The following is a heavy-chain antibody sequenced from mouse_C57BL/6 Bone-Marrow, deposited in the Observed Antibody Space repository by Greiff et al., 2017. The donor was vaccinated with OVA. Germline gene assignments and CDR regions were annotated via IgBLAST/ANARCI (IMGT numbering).Heavy chain of an antibody. D-gene: IGHD2-3*01. Sequence: VQLQQSGAELARPGASVKMSCKASGYTFTSYTMHWVKQRPGQGLEWIGYINPSSGYTKYNQKFKDKATLTADKSSSAAYMQLRSLTSEDSAVYYCARSDGYYSFDYWGQGTTLTVSS. CDR1: GYTFTSYT. CDR3: ARSDGYYSFDY. CDR2: INPSSGYT. V-gene: IGHV1-4*01. J-gene: IGHJ2*01.